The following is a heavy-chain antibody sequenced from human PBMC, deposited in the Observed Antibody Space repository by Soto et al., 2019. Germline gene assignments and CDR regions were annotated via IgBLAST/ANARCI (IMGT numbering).Heavy chain of an antibody. CDR1: GFTFSSYS. CDR2: SRNKANSYTT. Sequence: PGGSLRLSCAASGFTFSSYSMNWVRQAPGEGLEWVGRSRNKANSYTTVYAASVEGRFTVSRDDSKNSLFLQMNSLRTEDTAVYYCVRGRNSFDLWGQGTMVTVS. CDR3: VRGRNSFDL. J-gene: IGHJ3*01. V-gene: IGHV3-72*01.